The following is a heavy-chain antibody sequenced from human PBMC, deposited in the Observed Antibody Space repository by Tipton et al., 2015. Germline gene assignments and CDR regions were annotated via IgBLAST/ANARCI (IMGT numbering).Heavy chain of an antibody. V-gene: IGHV4-38-2*02. CDR1: AYSISSDYY. J-gene: IGHJ6*02. Sequence: TLSLTCAVSAYSISSDYYWGWIRQPPGKGLEWIGSISHSGNTYYNPSLKSRVTISIDRFKNQFSLTLNSLTAADTAVYYCARDLEHGMDVWGQGTTVTVS. D-gene: IGHD5-24*01. CDR3: ARDLEHGMDV. CDR2: ISHSGNT.